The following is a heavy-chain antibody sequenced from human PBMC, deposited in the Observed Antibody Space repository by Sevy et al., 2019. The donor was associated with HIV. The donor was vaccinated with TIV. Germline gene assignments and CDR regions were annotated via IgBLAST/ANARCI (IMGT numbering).Heavy chain of an antibody. Sequence: SETLSLTCTVSGYSIRNGYYWAWIRQPPGKGLEWIGSIHHSGNTHYNLSLKSRVIISVDTSKNQVSLELSSVTAADTAMYYCARDRKYPLYYFDYWGQGILVTVSS. V-gene: IGHV4-38-2*02. D-gene: IGHD6-6*01. J-gene: IGHJ4*02. CDR1: GYSIRNGYY. CDR3: ARDRKYPLYYFDY. CDR2: IHHSGNT.